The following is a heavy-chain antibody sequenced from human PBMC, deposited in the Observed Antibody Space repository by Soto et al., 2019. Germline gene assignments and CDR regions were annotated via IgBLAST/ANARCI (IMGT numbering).Heavy chain of an antibody. V-gene: IGHV3-33*03. CDR1: GFTFSSYG. J-gene: IGHJ6*02. CDR3: ANGIAAAGLYGMDV. D-gene: IGHD6-13*01. CDR2: IWFDGSDK. Sequence: PGGSLRLSCAASGFTFSSYGMHWVRQAPGKGLEWVALIWFDGSDKYSADSVKGRFTISRDNSKNTLYLQMNSLRDEDTAVYYCANGIAAAGLYGMDVWGQGTTVTVSS.